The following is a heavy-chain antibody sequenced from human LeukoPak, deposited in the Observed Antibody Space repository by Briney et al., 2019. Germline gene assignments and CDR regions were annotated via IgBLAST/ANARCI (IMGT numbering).Heavy chain of an antibody. J-gene: IGHJ4*02. CDR1: GGSISSYY. Sequence: SETLSLTCTVSGGSISSYYWSWIRQPPGKGLEYIGYIYYSGSTNYNPSLKSRLTISVDTSKNQFSLKLSSVTAADTAVYYCARDRPLYGSGSQFDYWGQGTLVTVSS. CDR2: IYYSGST. D-gene: IGHD3-10*01. CDR3: ARDRPLYGSGSQFDY. V-gene: IGHV4-59*12.